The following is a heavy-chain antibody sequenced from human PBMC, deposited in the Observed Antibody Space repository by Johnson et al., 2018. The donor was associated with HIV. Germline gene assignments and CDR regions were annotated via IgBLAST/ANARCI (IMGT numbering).Heavy chain of an antibody. D-gene: IGHD6-13*01. CDR3: ARLYASSWIEAFDI. V-gene: IGHV3-30*03. CDR1: GFTFDDYG. CDR2: ISYDGSNE. Sequence: VQLVESGGGVVRPGGSLRLSCAAAGFTFDDYGMSWVRQAPGKGLEWVAVISYDGSNEYFADSVKGRFTISRDNSKNMLYLQMNSLRADDTAVYFCARLYASSWIEAFDIWGQGTMVTVSS. J-gene: IGHJ3*02.